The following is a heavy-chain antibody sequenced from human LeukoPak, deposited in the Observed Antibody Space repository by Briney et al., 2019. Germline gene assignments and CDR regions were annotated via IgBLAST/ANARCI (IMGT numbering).Heavy chain of an antibody. D-gene: IGHD3-3*01. CDR2: ISYDGSNK. CDR1: GFTFSSYA. V-gene: IGHV3-30-3*01. Sequence: GGSLRLSCAASGFTFSSYAMHWVRQAPGKGLEWVAVISYDGSNKYYADSVKGRFTISRDNSKNTLYLQMNSLRAEDTAVYCCARDSKTYYDFWSGYRGHYFDYWGQGTLVTVSS. CDR3: ARDSKTYYDFWSGYRGHYFDY. J-gene: IGHJ4*02.